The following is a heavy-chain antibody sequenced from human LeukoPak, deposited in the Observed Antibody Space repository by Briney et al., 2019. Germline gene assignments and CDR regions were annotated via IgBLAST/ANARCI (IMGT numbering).Heavy chain of an antibody. Sequence: ASVKVSCKASGYTFTSYYMHWVRQAPGQGLEWMGIINPSGGSTSYAQKFQGRVTMTRGTSTSTVYMELGSLRSDDTAVYYCARESGTPYYYGSGSYSVNWFDPWGQGTLVTVSS. CDR1: GYTFTSYY. CDR2: INPSGGST. D-gene: IGHD3-10*01. V-gene: IGHV1-46*01. CDR3: ARESGTPYYYGSGSYSVNWFDP. J-gene: IGHJ5*02.